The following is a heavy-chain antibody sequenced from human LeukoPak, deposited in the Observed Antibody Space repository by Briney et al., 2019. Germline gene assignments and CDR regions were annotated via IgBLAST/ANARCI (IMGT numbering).Heavy chain of an antibody. D-gene: IGHD3-3*01. CDR1: GYTFTSYY. J-gene: IGHJ5*02. Sequence: ASVKVSCKASGYTFTSYYMHWVRQAPGQGLEWMGIINPSGGSTNYAQKFQGWVTMTRDTSISTAYMELSRLRSDDTAVYYCARDYSNTIFGDNWFDPWGQGTLVTVSS. V-gene: IGHV1-2*04. CDR2: INPSGGST. CDR3: ARDYSNTIFGDNWFDP.